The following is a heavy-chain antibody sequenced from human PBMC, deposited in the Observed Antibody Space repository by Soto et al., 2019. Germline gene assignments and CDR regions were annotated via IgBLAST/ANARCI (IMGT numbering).Heavy chain of an antibody. Sequence: ASVKVSCKASGYTFTSYYMHWVRQAPGQGLEWMGIINPSGGSTSYAQKFQGRVTMTRDTSTSTVYMELSSLRSEDTAVYYCARDHCIAALTKCGMDVWGQGTTVTVSS. V-gene: IGHV1-46*01. D-gene: IGHD6-6*01. CDR1: GYTFTSYY. J-gene: IGHJ6*02. CDR3: ARDHCIAALTKCGMDV. CDR2: INPSGGST.